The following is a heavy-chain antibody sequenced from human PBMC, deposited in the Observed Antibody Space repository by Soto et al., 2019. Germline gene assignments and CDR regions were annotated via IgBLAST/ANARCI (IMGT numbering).Heavy chain of an antibody. D-gene: IGHD4-17*01. J-gene: IGHJ4*02. Sequence: SETLSLTCAVYGVSFSGYYWSWIRHPPEKGLEWIGEINHSGSTNYNPSLKSRVTISVDTSKNQFSLKLSSVTAADTAVYYCARARDDYGDYSPLWDYWGQGTLVTVSS. CDR2: INHSGST. V-gene: IGHV4-34*01. CDR1: GVSFSGYY. CDR3: ARARDDYGDYSPLWDY.